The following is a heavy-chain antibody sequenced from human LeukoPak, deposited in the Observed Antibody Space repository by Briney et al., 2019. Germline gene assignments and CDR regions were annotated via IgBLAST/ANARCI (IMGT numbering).Heavy chain of an antibody. CDR3: ARDTVNYYGSGSYPQANYYCYYYGMDV. Sequence: ASVKVSCKASGYTFTSYGISWVRQAPGQGLEWMGWISAYNGNANYAQKLQGRVTMTTDTSTSTAYMELRSLRSDDTAVYYCARDTVNYYGSGSYPQANYYCYYYGMDVWGQGTTVTVSS. D-gene: IGHD3-10*01. CDR1: GYTFTSYG. CDR2: ISAYNGNA. J-gene: IGHJ6*02. V-gene: IGHV1-18*01.